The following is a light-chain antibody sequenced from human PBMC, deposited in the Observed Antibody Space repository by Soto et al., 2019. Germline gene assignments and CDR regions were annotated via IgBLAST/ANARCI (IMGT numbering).Light chain of an antibody. CDR3: QQYNKWPLFT. J-gene: IGKJ3*01. Sequence: EVVLTQSPATLSLSPGERATLSCRASQTVGTNLAWYQQRPGQAPRLLIYGASTRATDIPARFSGSRYASEFTLTTSSLQADDFAVYYCQQYNKWPLFTFGPGTRVDNK. CDR1: QTVGTN. V-gene: IGKV3-15*01. CDR2: GAS.